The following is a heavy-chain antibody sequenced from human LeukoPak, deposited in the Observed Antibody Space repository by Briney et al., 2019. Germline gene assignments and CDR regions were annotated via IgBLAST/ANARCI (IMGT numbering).Heavy chain of an antibody. CDR1: GYSFFTYE. D-gene: IGHD3-22*01. Sequence: ASVTVSCKASGYSFFTYEINWVRRATGQGLEWMGWVNPDSGNTRYAQNFQGRVTITRNTSMTTVFMELSSLRSDDTAVYYCARVEKKGFYYDNGGYYRNRFYYHMDVWGKGTTVTV. CDR3: ARVEKKGFYYDNGGYYRNRFYYHMDV. CDR2: VNPDSGNT. J-gene: IGHJ6*03. V-gene: IGHV1-8*03.